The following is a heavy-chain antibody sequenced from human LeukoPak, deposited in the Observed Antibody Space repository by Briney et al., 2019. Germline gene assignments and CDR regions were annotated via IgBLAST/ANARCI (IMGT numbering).Heavy chain of an antibody. CDR3: ARTRTGLHYFDY. D-gene: IGHD2-15*01. V-gene: IGHV4-34*01. CDR2: INHSGST. CDR1: GGSFSGYY. J-gene: IGHJ4*02. Sequence: PSETLSLTCAVYGGSFSGYYWSWIRQPPGKGLEWIGEINHSGSTNYNPSLKSRVTISVDTSKNQFSLKLSSVTAADTAVYYCARTRTGLHYFDYWGQGTLVTVSS.